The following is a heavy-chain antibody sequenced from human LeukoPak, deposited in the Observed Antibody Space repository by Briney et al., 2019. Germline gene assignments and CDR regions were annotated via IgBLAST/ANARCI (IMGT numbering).Heavy chain of an antibody. CDR3: ANEHGG. D-gene: IGHD3-16*01. V-gene: IGHV1-2*02. CDR1: GYTFTGSY. J-gene: IGHJ4*02. Sequence: GASVTVSFTASGYTFTGSYMHWVRQAPGQGFEWIGWISPASGATKYAQNFQGRVTLTTDTSITTAYMELSSLTSDDTASYYCANEHGGWGQGTPVTVSS. CDR2: ISPASGAT.